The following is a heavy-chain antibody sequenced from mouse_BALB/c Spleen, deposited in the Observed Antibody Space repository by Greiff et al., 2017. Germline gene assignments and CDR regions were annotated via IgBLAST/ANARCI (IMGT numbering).Heavy chain of an antibody. CDR2: IWGDGST. D-gene: IGHD2-1*01. Sequence: VQVVESGPGLVAPSQSLSITCTVSGFSLTSYGVSWVRQPPGKGLEWLGVIWGDGSTNYHSALISRLSISKDNSKSQVFLKLNSLQTDDTATYYCAKGGGGNYEDAMDYWGQGTSVTVSS. J-gene: IGHJ4*01. CDR1: GFSLTSYG. CDR3: AKGGGGNYEDAMDY. V-gene: IGHV2-3*01.